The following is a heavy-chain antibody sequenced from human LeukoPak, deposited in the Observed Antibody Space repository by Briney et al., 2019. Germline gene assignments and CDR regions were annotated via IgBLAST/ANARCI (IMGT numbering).Heavy chain of an antibody. J-gene: IGHJ3*02. Sequence: SVKVSCKASGGTFSSYAISWVRQAPGQGLKWMGGIIPIFGTANYAQKFQGRVTITADESTSTAYMELSSLRSEDTAVYYCARDRGDIVVVRGAFDIWGQGTMVTVSS. D-gene: IGHD2-2*01. CDR2: IIPIFGTA. CDR3: ARDRGDIVVVRGAFDI. CDR1: GGTFSSYA. V-gene: IGHV1-69*13.